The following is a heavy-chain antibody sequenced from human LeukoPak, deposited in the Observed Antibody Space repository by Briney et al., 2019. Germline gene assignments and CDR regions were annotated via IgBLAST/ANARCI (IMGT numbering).Heavy chain of an antibody. V-gene: IGHV1-2*02. D-gene: IGHD3-3*01. CDR2: INPNSGGT. J-gene: IGHJ5*02. CDR1: GYTFTGYF. Sequence: ASVKVSCKASGYTFTGYFMHWVRQAPGQGLEWMGWINPNSGGTNYAQYFQGRVTMTRDTSISTAYMELSRLRSDDTAVYYCARGTGITIFGVGPGGWFDPWGQGTLVTVSS. CDR3: ARGTGITIFGVGPGGWFDP.